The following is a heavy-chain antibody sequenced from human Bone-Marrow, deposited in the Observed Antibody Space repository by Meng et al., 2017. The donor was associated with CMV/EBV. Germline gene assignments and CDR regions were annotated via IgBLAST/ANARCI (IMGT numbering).Heavy chain of an antibody. CDR1: GFTFSDYG. CDR3: ARVKSAFDY. Sequence: GESLKISCAASGFTFSDYGMHWVRQAPGKGLEWVAYVRYDGNNKNYADSVKGRFTISRDNSKNTLYLQMNSLRAEDTAVYYCARVKSAFDYWGQGTLVTVSS. J-gene: IGHJ4*02. CDR2: VRYDGNNK. V-gene: IGHV3-30*02. D-gene: IGHD6-25*01.